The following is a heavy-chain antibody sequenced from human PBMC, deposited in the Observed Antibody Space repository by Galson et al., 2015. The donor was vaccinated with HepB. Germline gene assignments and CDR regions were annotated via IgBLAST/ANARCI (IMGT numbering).Heavy chain of an antibody. J-gene: IGHJ4*02. V-gene: IGHV3-23*01. CDR3: AKLSGTYFDY. CDR2: ISGSGGGT. Sequence: SLRLSCAASGLTFSSYAMSWVRQAPGKGLEWVSEISGSGGGTYYADSVKGRFTISRDNSENTLYLQMNSLRVEDTAVYYCAKLSGTYFDYWGQGTLVTVSS. D-gene: IGHD1-26*01. CDR1: GLTFSSYA.